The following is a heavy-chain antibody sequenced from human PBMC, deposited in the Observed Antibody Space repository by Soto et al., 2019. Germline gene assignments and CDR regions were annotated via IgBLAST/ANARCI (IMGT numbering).Heavy chain of an antibody. Sequence: SVKVSCKASGGTFSSNAISWVRQAPGQGLEWMGGIIPIFGTANYAQKFQGRVTITADESTSTAYMELSSLRSEDTAVYYCARDTAGRSFGELLGGMDVCGQGTKVTVYS. J-gene: IGHJ6*02. V-gene: IGHV1-69*13. CDR1: GGTFSSNA. CDR3: ARDTAGRSFGELLGGMDV. CDR2: IIPIFGTA. D-gene: IGHD3-10*01.